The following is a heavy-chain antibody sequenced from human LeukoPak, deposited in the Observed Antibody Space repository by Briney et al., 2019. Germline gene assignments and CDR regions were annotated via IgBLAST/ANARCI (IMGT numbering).Heavy chain of an antibody. CDR3: ATYSSLNRREFQY. CDR1: GFTFSNYW. Sequence: GGSLRLSCKGSGFTFSNYWMGWVRQAPGKGLQWVANIKTDGSEKYYVDSVKGRFTISRDNAKNSLYLQMNSLRAEDTAVYYCATYSSLNRREFQYWGQGTLLTVSS. J-gene: IGHJ1*01. D-gene: IGHD3-22*01. CDR2: IKTDGSEK. V-gene: IGHV3-7*01.